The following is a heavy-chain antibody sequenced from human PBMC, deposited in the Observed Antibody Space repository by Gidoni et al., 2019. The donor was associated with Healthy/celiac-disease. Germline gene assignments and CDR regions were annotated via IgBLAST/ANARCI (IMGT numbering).Heavy chain of an antibody. CDR2: IYYSGST. V-gene: IGHV4-59*08. Sequence: QVQLQESGPGLVKPSETLSLPCTVSGGSISSYYWSWIRQPPGKGLEWIGYIYYSGSTNYNPSLKSRVTISVDTSKNQFSLKLSSVTAADTAVYYCARGVPEEPLDYWGQGTLVTVSS. CDR3: ARGVPEEPLDY. CDR1: GGSISSYY. J-gene: IGHJ4*02. D-gene: IGHD1-1*01.